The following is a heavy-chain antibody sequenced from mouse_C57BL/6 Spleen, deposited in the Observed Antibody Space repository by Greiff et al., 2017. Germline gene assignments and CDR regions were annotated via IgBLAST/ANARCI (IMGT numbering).Heavy chain of an antibody. J-gene: IGHJ2*01. CDR2: IYPGDGDT. CDR3: ARRGYDYDVDY. V-gene: IGHV1-82*01. Sequence: VQLQQSGPELVKPGASVKISCKASGYAFSSSWMNWVKQRPGKGLECIGRIYPGDGDTNYNGKFKGKATLTADKSSSTAYMQLSSLTSEDSAVYFCARRGYDYDVDYWGQGTTLTVSS. CDR1: GYAFSSSW. D-gene: IGHD2-4*01.